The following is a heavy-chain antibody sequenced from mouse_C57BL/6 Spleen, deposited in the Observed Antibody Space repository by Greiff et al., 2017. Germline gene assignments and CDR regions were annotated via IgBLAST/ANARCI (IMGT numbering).Heavy chain of an antibody. Sequence: QVHVKQPGAELVMPGASVKLSCKASGYTFTSYWMPWVKQRPGQGLEWIGEIDPSDSYTNYNQKFKVKSTLTVDKSSSTAYMQLSILTSEDSAVYYCARRLRFYFDYWGQGTTLTVSS. CDR2: IDPSDSYT. D-gene: IGHD1-1*01. CDR1: GYTFTSYW. J-gene: IGHJ2*01. CDR3: ARRLRFYFDY. V-gene: IGHV1-69*01.